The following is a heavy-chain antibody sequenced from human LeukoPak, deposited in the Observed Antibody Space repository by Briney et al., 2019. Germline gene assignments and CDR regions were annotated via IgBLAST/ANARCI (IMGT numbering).Heavy chain of an antibody. V-gene: IGHV3-23*01. CDR3: APRVGAFDI. Sequence: GGSLRLSCVASGFTFSSYALSWVRQAPGKGLEWVSAISGSGGSTHYADSVKGRFTISRDNSKNTLYLQMNSLRAEDTAVYYCAPRVGAFDIWGQGTMVTVSS. CDR1: GFTFSSYA. CDR2: ISGSGGST. J-gene: IGHJ3*02.